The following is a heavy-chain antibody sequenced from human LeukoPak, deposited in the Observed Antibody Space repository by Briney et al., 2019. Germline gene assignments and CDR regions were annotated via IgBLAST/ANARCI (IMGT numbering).Heavy chain of an antibody. CDR3: ARDDNYDSSGYYGDWYFDL. V-gene: IGHV4-61*02. D-gene: IGHD3-22*01. Sequence: PSQTLSLTCTVSGGSISSGSYYWSWIRQPAGKGLEWIGRIYTSGSTNYNPSLKSRVTISVDTSKNQFSLKLSSVTAADTAVYYCARDDNYDSSGYYGDWYFDLWGRGTLVTVSS. J-gene: IGHJ2*01. CDR1: GGSISSGSYY. CDR2: IYTSGST.